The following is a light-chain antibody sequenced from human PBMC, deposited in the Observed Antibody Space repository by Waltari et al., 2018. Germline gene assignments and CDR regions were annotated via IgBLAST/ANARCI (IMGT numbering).Light chain of an antibody. Sequence: TQDPAVSVAMGQTVRITCQGDSLRSYYASWYQQRPGQAPILVMYDKNSRPSGVPDRFSSSSSDDTASLTITGAQAEDEAYYYCHSRDASGSGGAFGGGTKLTVL. V-gene: IGLV3-19*01. CDR1: SLRSYY. CDR3: HSRDASGSGGA. J-gene: IGLJ2*01. CDR2: DKN.